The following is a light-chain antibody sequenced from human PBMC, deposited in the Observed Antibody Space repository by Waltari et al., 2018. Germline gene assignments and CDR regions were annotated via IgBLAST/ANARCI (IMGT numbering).Light chain of an antibody. CDR1: QSVSSN. CDR2: GAS. V-gene: IGKV3-15*01. CDR3: QXXXNWPPT. J-gene: IGKJ1*01. Sequence: EIVMTQSPPTLSVSPGERATLSCRASQSVSSNLAWYQQKPGQAPRLLIYGASTRATGIPARXSGSGSXTEFTLTISSLXXXXXAVXYCQXXXNWPPTFGXGTKVXIK.